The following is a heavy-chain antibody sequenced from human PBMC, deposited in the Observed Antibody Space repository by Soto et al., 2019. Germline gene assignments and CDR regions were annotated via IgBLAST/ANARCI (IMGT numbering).Heavy chain of an antibody. V-gene: IGHV4-39*02. CDR3: ARSRSGSRYYFDQ. J-gene: IGHJ4*02. CDR2: IYYIGTT. D-gene: IGHD6-13*01. Sequence: QLQLQESGPGLVKPSETLSLTCTVSGGSISSSLYYWGWIRQPPGKGLEWIGSIYYIGTTYYNPSLKIRVTISVDTSKNHFSLRLSSVTAADTAVYYCARSRSGSRYYFDQWGQGTLVTVSS. CDR1: GGSISSSLYY.